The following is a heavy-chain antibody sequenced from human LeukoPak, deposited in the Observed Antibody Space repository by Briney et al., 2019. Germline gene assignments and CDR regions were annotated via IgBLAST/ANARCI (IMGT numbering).Heavy chain of an antibody. CDR3: ARETAAGTLDY. D-gene: IGHD6-13*01. J-gene: IGHJ4*02. V-gene: IGHV4-34*01. Sequence: SETLSLTCAVYGGSFSGYYWSWLRQPPGKGLEWIGEINHSGSTNYNPSLKSRVTISVDTSKNQFSLKLSSVTAADTAVYYCARETAAGTLDYWGQGTLVTVSS. CDR1: GGSFSGYY. CDR2: INHSGST.